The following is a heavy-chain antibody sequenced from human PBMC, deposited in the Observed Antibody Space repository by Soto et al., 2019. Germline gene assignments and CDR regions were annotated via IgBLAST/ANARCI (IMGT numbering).Heavy chain of an antibody. CDR3: ARGHGSDPSFDY. J-gene: IGHJ4*02. Sequence: ASVKVSCKASGYTFTSYGISWVRQAPGQGLEWMGWINPNDGGTTYAQNFQGWVTMTRDTSINTAYMDLTRLTSDDTAMYYCARGHGSDPSFDYWGQGTLVTVSS. CDR1: GYTFTSYG. CDR2: INPNDGGT. V-gene: IGHV1-2*04. D-gene: IGHD6-19*01.